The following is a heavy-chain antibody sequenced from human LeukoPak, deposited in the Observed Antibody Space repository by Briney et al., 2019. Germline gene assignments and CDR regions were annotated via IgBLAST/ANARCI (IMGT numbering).Heavy chain of an antibody. V-gene: IGHV4-59*01. D-gene: IGHD2-15*01. Sequence: PSETLSLTCTVSGGSISSYYWSWIRQPPGKGLEWIGYIYYSGSTNYNPSLKSRVTISVDTSKNQFSLKLSSVTAADTAVYYCARSVEGYCSGTSCYYYYYYMDVWAKGPRSPSP. CDR1: GGSISSYY. CDR2: IYYSGST. J-gene: IGHJ6*03. CDR3: ARSVEGYCSGTSCYYYYYYMDV.